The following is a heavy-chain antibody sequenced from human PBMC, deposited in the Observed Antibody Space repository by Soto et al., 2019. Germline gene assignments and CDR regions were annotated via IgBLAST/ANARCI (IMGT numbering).Heavy chain of an antibody. CDR3: ARQITVGWNDFLGAFDI. J-gene: IGHJ3*02. D-gene: IGHD1-1*01. V-gene: IGHV3-21*01. CDR1: GLTFSSYS. Sequence: PGGDLRPSCAASGLTFSSYSMNWVRQAPGKGLEWVSSISSSSSYIYYADSVKGRFTISRDNAKNSLYLQMNSLRAEDTAVYYCARQITVGWNDFLGAFDIWGQGTMVTVSS. CDR2: ISSSSSYI.